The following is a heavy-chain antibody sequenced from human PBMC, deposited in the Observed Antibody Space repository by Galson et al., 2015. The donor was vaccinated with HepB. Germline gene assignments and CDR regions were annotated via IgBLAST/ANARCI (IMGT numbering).Heavy chain of an antibody. Sequence: SCKVSGYTLTELSMHWVRQAPGKGLEWMGGFDPEDGETIYAQKFQGRVTMTEDTSTDTAYMELSSLRSEDTAVYYCATETYYYDSSGYWSLYYWGQGTLVTVSS. CDR1: GYTLTELS. CDR2: FDPEDGET. V-gene: IGHV1-24*01. CDR3: ATETYYYDSSGYWSLYY. D-gene: IGHD3-22*01. J-gene: IGHJ4*02.